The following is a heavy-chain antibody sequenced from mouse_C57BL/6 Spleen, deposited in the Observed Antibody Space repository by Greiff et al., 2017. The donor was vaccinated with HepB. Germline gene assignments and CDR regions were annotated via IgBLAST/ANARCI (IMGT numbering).Heavy chain of an antibody. D-gene: IGHD1-1*01. CDR2: IYPGDGDT. Sequence: QVQLKQSGAELVKPGASVKISCKASGYAFSSYWMNWVKQRPGKGLEWIGQIYPGDGDTNYNGKFKGKATLTADKSSSTAYMQLSSLTSEDSAVYFCASLWYYERVDYWGQGTTLTVSS. V-gene: IGHV1-80*01. CDR1: GYAFSSYW. CDR3: ASLWYYERVDY. J-gene: IGHJ2*01.